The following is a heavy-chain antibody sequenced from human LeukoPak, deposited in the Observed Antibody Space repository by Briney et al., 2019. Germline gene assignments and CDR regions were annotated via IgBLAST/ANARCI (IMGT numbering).Heavy chain of an antibody. CDR3: AREPSFWATIGRVGFDP. CDR1: GGSISSSNYC. J-gene: IGHJ5*02. V-gene: IGHV4-39*07. Sequence: PSETLSLTCTVSGGSISSSNYCWGWIRQPPGKGLEWIGNIYYSGSTYYSPSLKSRVTISVDTSKNQFSLKLSSVTAADTAVYYCAREPSFWATIGRVGFDPWGQGTLVTVSS. D-gene: IGHD5-24*01. CDR2: IYYSGST.